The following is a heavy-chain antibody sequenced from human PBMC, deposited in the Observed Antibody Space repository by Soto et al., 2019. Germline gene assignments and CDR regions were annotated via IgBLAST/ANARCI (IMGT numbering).Heavy chain of an antibody. Sequence: PGGSLRLSCAASEFSFDDYAMSWVRQAPGKGLEWVSSITCTGVSTYYADSVKGRFTISRDNSRDTLFLQMNSLRAEDTAIYYCAKSSVWYPYFDSWGQGTLVTVSS. CDR2: ITCTGVST. CDR3: AKSSVWYPYFDS. CDR1: EFSFDDYA. V-gene: IGHV3-23*01. J-gene: IGHJ4*02. D-gene: IGHD6-13*01.